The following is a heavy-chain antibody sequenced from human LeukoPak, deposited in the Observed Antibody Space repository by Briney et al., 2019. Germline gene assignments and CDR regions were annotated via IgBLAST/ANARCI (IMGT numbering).Heavy chain of an antibody. CDR2: INPNSGGT. CDR1: GYTFTGYY. Sequence: GASVKVSCKASGYTFTGYYMHWVRQAPGQGLEWMGWINPNSGGTNYAQKFQGRVTMTRDTSISTAYMELRSLRSDDTAVYYCARYQQVSWKNNWFDPWGQGTLVTVSS. V-gene: IGHV1-2*02. CDR3: ARYQQVSWKNNWFDP. D-gene: IGHD2-2*01. J-gene: IGHJ5*02.